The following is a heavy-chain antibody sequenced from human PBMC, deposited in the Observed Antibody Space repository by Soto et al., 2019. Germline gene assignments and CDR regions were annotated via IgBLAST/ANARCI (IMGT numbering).Heavy chain of an antibody. J-gene: IGHJ2*01. Sequence: ASVKVSCKASGYTFTSYDINWVRQATGQGREWMGWMNPNSGNTGYAQKFQGRVTMTRNTSISTAYMELSSLRSEDPAVYYCARGTPARITIFGVPTQSRGYLDLWGRGTLVTVSS. CDR1: GYTFTSYD. D-gene: IGHD3-3*01. CDR3: ARGTPARITIFGVPTQSRGYLDL. V-gene: IGHV1-8*01. CDR2: MNPNSGNT.